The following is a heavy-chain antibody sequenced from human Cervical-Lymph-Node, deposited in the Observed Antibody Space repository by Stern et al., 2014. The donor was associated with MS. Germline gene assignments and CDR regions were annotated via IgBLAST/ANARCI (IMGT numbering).Heavy chain of an antibody. CDR1: GGSISSSSYY. CDR3: ARWAYSSGWYNWFDP. Sequence: QLQLQESGPGLVKPSETLSLTCTVSGGSISSSSYYWGWIRQPPGKGLEWIGSIYYSGSTYYNPSLKSRVTISVDTSTHQLSLKLSSVTAADTAVYYCARWAYSSGWYNWFDPWGQGTLVTVSS. CDR2: IYYSGST. D-gene: IGHD3-22*01. V-gene: IGHV4-39*01. J-gene: IGHJ5*02.